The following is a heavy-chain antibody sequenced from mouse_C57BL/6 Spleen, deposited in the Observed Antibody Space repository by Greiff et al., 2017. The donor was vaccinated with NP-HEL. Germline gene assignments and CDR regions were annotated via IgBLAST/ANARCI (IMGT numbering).Heavy chain of an antibody. CDR2: IYPSDSET. D-gene: IGHD2-1*01. Sequence: VQLQQPGAELVRPGSSVKLSCKASGYTFTSYWMDWVKQRPGQGLEWIGNIYPSDSETHYNQKFKDKATLTVDKSSSTAYMQLSSLTSEDSAVYYCASRGIYYGNSYYAMDYWGQGTSVTVSS. J-gene: IGHJ4*01. V-gene: IGHV1-61*01. CDR3: ASRGIYYGNSYYAMDY. CDR1: GYTFTSYW.